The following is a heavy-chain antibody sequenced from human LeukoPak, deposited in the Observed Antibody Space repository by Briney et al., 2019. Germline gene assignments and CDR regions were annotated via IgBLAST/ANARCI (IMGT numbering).Heavy chain of an antibody. CDR1: GFTFSSYE. CDR3: ARQTAIAPFDY. D-gene: IGHD5-18*01. V-gene: IGHV3-48*03. J-gene: IGHJ4*02. Sequence: GGSLRLSCAASGFTFSSYEMNWVRQAPGKGLEGVSYISSSGSTIYYADSVKGRFTISRDNAKNSLYLQMNSLRAEDTAVYYCARQTAIAPFDYWGQGTLVTVSS. CDR2: ISSSGSTI.